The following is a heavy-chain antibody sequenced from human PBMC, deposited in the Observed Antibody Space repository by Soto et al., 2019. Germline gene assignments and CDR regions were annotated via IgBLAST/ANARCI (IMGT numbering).Heavy chain of an antibody. J-gene: IGHJ4*02. V-gene: IGHV3-33*01. CDR1: GFTFSSYG. Sequence: GGSLRLSCAASGFTFSSYGMHWVRQAPGKGLEWVAVIWYDGSNKYYADSVKGRFTISRDNSKNTLYLQMNSLRAEDTAVYYCARGERDGTTIEGSGPLHYWGQGTLVTVSS. CDR3: ARGERDGTTIEGSGPLHY. D-gene: IGHD1-7*01. CDR2: IWYDGSNK.